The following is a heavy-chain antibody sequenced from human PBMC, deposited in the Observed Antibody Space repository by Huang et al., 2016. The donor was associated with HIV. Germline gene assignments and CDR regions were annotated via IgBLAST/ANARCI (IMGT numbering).Heavy chain of an antibody. CDR2: INQSGST. CDR1: GAPFSGHY. V-gene: IGHV4-34*02. CDR3: AREIMITFGGPFDS. J-gene: IGHJ5*01. D-gene: IGHD3-16*01. Sequence: QVQLQQWGAGLLKPAETLSLTCAVYGAPFSGHYWNWIRQSPGKGLEWIGQINQSGSTTYNPSLKSRLTISVDASKKQFSLKMTSVTAADTAVYYCAREIMITFGGPFDSWGQGTLVTVSS.